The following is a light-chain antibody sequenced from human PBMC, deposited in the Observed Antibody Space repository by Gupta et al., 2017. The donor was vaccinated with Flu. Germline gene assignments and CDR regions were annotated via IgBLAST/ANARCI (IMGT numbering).Light chain of an antibody. CDR2: RAS. CDR3: QQYNTFSRT. J-gene: IGKJ1*01. CDR1: QSISRY. V-gene: IGKV1-5*03. Sequence: DIQMTQSPSTLSASVGDRVTITCRASQSISRYLAWYQQRPGKAPALLIYRASTLESGVPSRFSGSGSGTEFTLTISSLQPDDFATYYCQQYNTFSRTFGQGTKVEIK.